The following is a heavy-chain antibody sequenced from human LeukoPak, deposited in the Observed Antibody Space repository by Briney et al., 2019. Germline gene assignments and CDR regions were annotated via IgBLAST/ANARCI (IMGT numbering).Heavy chain of an antibody. Sequence: PSETLSLTCTVSGGSISSSSYYWGWIRQPPGKGLEWIGSIYYSGSTYYNPSLKSRVTISVDTSKNQFSLKLSSVTAADTAVYYCARDPAVGATGAFDIWGQGTMVTVSS. D-gene: IGHD1-26*01. J-gene: IGHJ3*02. V-gene: IGHV4-39*07. CDR2: IYYSGST. CDR1: GGSISSSSYY. CDR3: ARDPAVGATGAFDI.